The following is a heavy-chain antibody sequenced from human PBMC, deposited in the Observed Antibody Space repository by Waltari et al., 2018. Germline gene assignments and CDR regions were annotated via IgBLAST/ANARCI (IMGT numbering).Heavy chain of an antibody. V-gene: IGHV3-30*18. CDR2: ISYDGSNK. CDR3: AKDSPAGPIDY. J-gene: IGHJ4*02. Sequence: QVQLVESGGGVVQPGRSLRLSCAASGFTFSSYGMHWVRQAPGKGLEWVAVISYDGSNKYYADSVKGRFTISRDNSENMLYLQMNSLRAEDTAVYYCAKDSPAGPIDYWGQGTLVTVSS. D-gene: IGHD3-10*01. CDR1: GFTFSSYG.